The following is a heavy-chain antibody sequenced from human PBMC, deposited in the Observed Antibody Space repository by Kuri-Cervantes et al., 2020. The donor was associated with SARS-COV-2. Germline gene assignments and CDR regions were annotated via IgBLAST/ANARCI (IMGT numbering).Heavy chain of an antibody. V-gene: IGHV3-23*01. CDR1: GFTFSSYG. CDR2: ISGSGGST. D-gene: IGHD1-26*01. CDR3: AKRSGSYFDY. Sequence: GGSLRLSCAASGFTFSSYGMHWVRQAPGKGLEWVSAISGSGGSTYYADSVKGRFTISRDNSKNTLYLQMNSLRAEDTAVYYCAKRSGSYFDYWGQGTLVTVSS. J-gene: IGHJ4*02.